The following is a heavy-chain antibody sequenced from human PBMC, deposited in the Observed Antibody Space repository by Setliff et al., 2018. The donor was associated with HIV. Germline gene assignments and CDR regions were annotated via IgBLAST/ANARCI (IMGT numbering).Heavy chain of an antibody. J-gene: IGHJ5*02. Sequence: TLSLTCTVSGGSISSGDYYWTWIRQPAGKGLQWIGRIHTSGNTNYNPSLKSRVTISVVTSKSKFSLKLSSLTAADTAVYYCARGRTQWPHYNYFDPWGLGTLVTVSS. D-gene: IGHD6-19*01. CDR3: ARGRTQWPHYNYFDP. CDR2: IHTSGNT. CDR1: GGSISSGDYY. V-gene: IGHV4-61*02.